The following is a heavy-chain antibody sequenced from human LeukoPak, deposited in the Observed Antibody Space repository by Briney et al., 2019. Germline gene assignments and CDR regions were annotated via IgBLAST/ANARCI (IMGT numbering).Heavy chain of an antibody. D-gene: IGHD6-13*01. J-gene: IGHJ4*02. CDR3: ASNRPGYSSSWYRGYFDY. CDR2: IYYSGST. Sequence: SETLSLTCTVSGGSISSSSYYWGWLRQPPGTGLEWIGSIYYSGSTYYNPSLKSRVTISVDTSKNQFSLKLSSVTAADTAVYYCASNRPGYSSSWYRGYFDYWGQGTLVTVSS. V-gene: IGHV4-39*01. CDR1: GGSISSSSYY.